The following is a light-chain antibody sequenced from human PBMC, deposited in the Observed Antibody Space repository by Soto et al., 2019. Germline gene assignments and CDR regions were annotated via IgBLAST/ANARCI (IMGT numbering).Light chain of an antibody. V-gene: IGKV3D-15*01. CDR3: QHYDNWPFT. J-gene: IGKJ2*01. Sequence: EIILTQSPDTLSLSPGERATLSCRASQTVSSNYLAWCQQRPGQAPRLLIYGASTRAAGIPDRFSGSGSGTDFTLTISSLQSEDFAIYYCQHYDNWPFTFGQGTKLEI. CDR1: QTVSSN. CDR2: GAS.